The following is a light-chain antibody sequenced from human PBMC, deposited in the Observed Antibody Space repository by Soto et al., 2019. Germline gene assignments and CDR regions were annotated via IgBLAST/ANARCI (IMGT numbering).Light chain of an antibody. V-gene: IGKV3-15*01. CDR1: QSVSSN. CDR3: QQYNNWPPGFT. J-gene: IGKJ3*01. CDR2: GAS. Sequence: EIVMTQSPATLSVSPGERATLSCRASQSVSSNLAWYQQKPGQAPRLLIYGASTRATGIPARFSGSGSGTELTLNISSLQSEDFAVFYCQQYNNWPPGFTFGPGTKVDIK.